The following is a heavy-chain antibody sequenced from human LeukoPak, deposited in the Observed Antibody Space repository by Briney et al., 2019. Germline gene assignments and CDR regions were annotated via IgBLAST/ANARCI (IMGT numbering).Heavy chain of an antibody. CDR1: GFTFSRYA. CDR3: AKETVLTGYERFADY. CDR2: ISGSGGST. Sequence: GGSLRLSCAASGFTFSRYAMSWVRQAPGKGLEWVSAISGSGGSTYYADAVKGRFSISRDNSKNTLYLQMNRLRAEDTAVYYCAKETVLTGYERFADYWGQGTLVTVSS. D-gene: IGHD3-9*01. V-gene: IGHV3-23*01. J-gene: IGHJ4*02.